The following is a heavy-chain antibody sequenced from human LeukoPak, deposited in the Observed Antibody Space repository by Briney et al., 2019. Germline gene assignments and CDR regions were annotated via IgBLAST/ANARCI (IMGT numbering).Heavy chain of an antibody. D-gene: IGHD3-3*01. CDR1: GYSFTSYW. CDR3: ARTRITIFGVVISHFDY. Sequence: GESLKISCKGSGYSFTSYWIGWVRQMPGKGLGWMGIIYPGDSDTRYSPSFQGQVTISADKSISTAYLQWSSLKASDTAMYYCARTRITIFGVVISHFDYWGQGTLVTVSS. V-gene: IGHV5-51*01. CDR2: IYPGDSDT. J-gene: IGHJ4*02.